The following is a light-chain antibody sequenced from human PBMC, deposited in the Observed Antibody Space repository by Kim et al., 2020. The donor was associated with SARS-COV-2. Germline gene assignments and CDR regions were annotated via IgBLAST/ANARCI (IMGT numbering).Light chain of an antibody. CDR1: SSDVGGYNY. J-gene: IGLJ2*01. Sequence: GQSITISCTGTSSDVGGYNYVSWYQQHPGKAPNLMIYDVSNRPSGVSNRFSGSKSGNTASLTISGLQAEDEADYYCSSYTSSSTRVFGGGTQLTV. CDR2: DVS. CDR3: SSYTSSSTRV. V-gene: IGLV2-14*03.